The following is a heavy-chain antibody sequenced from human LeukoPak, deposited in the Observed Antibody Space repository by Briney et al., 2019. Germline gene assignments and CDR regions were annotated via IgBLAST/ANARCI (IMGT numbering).Heavy chain of an antibody. V-gene: IGHV3-7*01. Sequence: GGSLRLSCEASGFSFSSYWMIWVRQAPGKGLEWVGNIQQDGSGKEYVDAVKGRFTISRENAKNSLYLQMNSLRAEDTAVYYCAKLWFGELFYWGQGTLVTVSS. CDR1: GFSFSSYW. J-gene: IGHJ4*02. CDR3: AKLWFGELFY. CDR2: IQQDGSGK. D-gene: IGHD3-10*01.